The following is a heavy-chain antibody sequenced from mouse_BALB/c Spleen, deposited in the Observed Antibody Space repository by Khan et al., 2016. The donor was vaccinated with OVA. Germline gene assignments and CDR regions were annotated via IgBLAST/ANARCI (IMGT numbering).Heavy chain of an antibody. Sequence: EVKLVESGGGLVKPGGSRKLSCAASGFTFIDYGMAWVRQTPGKGTEWIAFISSVAYSIYYADTVTGRFTISRENAKNTLYLEMSRLRSDDTAMYYCVRGGFADWGQGTLVTVSA. J-gene: IGHJ3*01. CDR2: ISSVAYSI. CDR3: VRGGFAD. CDR1: GFTFIDYG. V-gene: IGHV5-15*02.